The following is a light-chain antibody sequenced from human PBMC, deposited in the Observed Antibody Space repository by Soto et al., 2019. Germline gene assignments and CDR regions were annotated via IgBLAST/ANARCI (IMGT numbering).Light chain of an antibody. V-gene: IGKV1-5*03. CDR1: RSIYSW. J-gene: IGKJ1*01. CDR2: KAS. CDR3: QQYNSYWT. Sequence: DIQMTQSPSTLSASIGDRVTITCRASRSIYSWLAWYQQKPGKASRLLIYKASNLESGVPSRFSGSGSGTEFTLTISSLQPDDSATYYCQQYNSYWTFGQGTKVEI.